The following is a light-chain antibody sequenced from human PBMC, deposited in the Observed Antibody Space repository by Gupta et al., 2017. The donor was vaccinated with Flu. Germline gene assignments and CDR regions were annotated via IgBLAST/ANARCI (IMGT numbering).Light chain of an antibody. CDR2: GNI. J-gene: IGLJ3*02. Sequence: SNIGAGYDVHWYQQLPGTAPKLLIYGNINRPPGVPDRFSGSKSGTSASLAITGLQAEDEADYYCQSYDSSLSGWVFGGGTKLTVL. V-gene: IGLV1-40*01. CDR1: SNIGAGYD. CDR3: QSYDSSLSGWV.